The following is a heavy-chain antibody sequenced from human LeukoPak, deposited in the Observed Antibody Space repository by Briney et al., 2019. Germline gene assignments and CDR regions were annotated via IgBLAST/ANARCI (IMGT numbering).Heavy chain of an antibody. CDR3: ARDRVSFCGGDCYSGSYYYMDV. D-gene: IGHD2-21*02. CDR1: GFTFSSNW. Sequence: PGGSLRLSCAASGFTFSSNWMSWVRQAPGKGLEWVANIKQDGSEKYYVDSVKGRFTISRDNAKNSLYLQMNSLRAEDTAVYYCARDRVSFCGGDCYSGSYYYMDVWGKGTTVTVSS. CDR2: IKQDGSEK. V-gene: IGHV3-7*01. J-gene: IGHJ6*03.